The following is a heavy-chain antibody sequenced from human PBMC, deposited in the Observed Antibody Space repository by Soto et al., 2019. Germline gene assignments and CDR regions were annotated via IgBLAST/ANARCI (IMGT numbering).Heavy chain of an antibody. J-gene: IGHJ4*02. Sequence: TSETLSLTCTVSGGSVTSDEDYWTWIRQSPGKGLEWIGYISNSGSTGYNPSLKTRLSMSVDRSKNQFTLRLTTVTAADTSVYFCATESGSTYGYFDHWGQGIQVTVSS. CDR1: GGSVTSDEDY. V-gene: IGHV4-30-4*01. CDR2: ISNSGST. CDR3: ATESGSTYGYFDH. D-gene: IGHD5-18*01.